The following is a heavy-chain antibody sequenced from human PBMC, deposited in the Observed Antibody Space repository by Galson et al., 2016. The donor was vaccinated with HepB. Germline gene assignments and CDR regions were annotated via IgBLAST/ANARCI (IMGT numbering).Heavy chain of an antibody. CDR3: AIAMSGSYDC. V-gene: IGHV3-7*01. CDR1: GFIFRDYW. J-gene: IGHJ4*02. D-gene: IGHD1-26*01. CDR2: INRDGSEK. Sequence: SLRLSCAASGFIFRDYWMTWVRQAPGKGLEWVANINRDGSEKYYMHSVRGRFTISRDSAKNLVFLQMNSLRAEDTAVYHCAIAMSGSYDCWGQGILVTVSS.